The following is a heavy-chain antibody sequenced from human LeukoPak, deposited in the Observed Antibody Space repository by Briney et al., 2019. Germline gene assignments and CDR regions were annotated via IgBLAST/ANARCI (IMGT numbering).Heavy chain of an antibody. CDR1: GGSLRGYY. Sequence: SETLSLTRPGYGGSLRGYYRGWIRQPPGKGPGWIGEINHSGSTNYNPSLKSRVTISVDTSKNQFSLKLSSVTAADTAVYYCARGGYAGSGYPNWGQGTLVTVSS. D-gene: IGHD3-22*01. CDR3: ARGGYAGSGYPN. J-gene: IGHJ4*02. V-gene: IGHV4-34*01. CDR2: INHSGST.